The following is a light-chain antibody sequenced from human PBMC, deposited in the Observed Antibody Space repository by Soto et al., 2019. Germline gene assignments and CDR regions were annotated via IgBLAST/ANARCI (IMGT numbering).Light chain of an antibody. CDR3: QQYHKWPPLT. V-gene: IGKV3-15*01. CDR1: QRINDN. CDR2: GAT. Sequence: EIVMTQSPATLSVSPGERVTLSCRASQRINDNVAWYQQKTGQAPRLLMYGATTRATGIPARFSGSGSGTDFTLTISSLQSEDFAVYYCQQYHKWPPLTFGGGTKVEIK. J-gene: IGKJ4*01.